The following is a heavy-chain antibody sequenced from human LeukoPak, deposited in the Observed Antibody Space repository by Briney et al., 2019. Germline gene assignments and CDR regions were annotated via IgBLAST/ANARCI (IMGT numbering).Heavy chain of an antibody. CDR2: ISGSGGST. D-gene: IGHD1-26*01. CDR3: AKGGLGATTYNWFDP. Sequence: GGSLRPSCAASGFTFSSYAMSWVRQAPGKGLEWVSAISGSGGSTYYADSVKGRFTISRDNSKNTLYLQMNSLRAEDTAVYYCAKGGLGATTYNWFDPWGQGTLVTVSS. CDR1: GFTFSSYA. J-gene: IGHJ5*02. V-gene: IGHV3-23*01.